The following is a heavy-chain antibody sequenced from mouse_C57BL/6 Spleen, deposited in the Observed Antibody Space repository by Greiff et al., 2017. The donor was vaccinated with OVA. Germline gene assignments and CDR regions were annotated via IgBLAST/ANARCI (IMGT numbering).Heavy chain of an antibody. D-gene: IGHD1-1*01. CDR1: GFNIKDYY. CDR2: FDPEDGET. V-gene: IGHV14-2*01. CDR3: APHLYYGSSQFLYYAMDY. Sequence: EVKLMESGAELVKPGASVKLSCTASGFNIKDYYMHWVKQRTEQGLEWIGRFDPEDGETKYAPKFQGKATITADTSSNTAYLQLSSLTSEDTAVYYCAPHLYYGSSQFLYYAMDYWGQGTSVTVSS. J-gene: IGHJ4*01.